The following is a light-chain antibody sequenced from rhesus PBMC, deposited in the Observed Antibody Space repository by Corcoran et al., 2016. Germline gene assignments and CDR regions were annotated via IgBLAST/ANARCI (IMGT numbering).Light chain of an antibody. CDR1: QSVGSY. Sequence: ETVVTQSPATLSLSPGERATLSCRASQSVGSYLAWYQQKPGQAPRLLIYGASNRATGIPDRFSGSGSGTDFTLTISSLEPEDVGVYYCQQSSNLFTFGPGTKLDIK. V-gene: IGKV3-24*04. CDR2: GAS. J-gene: IGKJ3*01. CDR3: QQSSNLFT.